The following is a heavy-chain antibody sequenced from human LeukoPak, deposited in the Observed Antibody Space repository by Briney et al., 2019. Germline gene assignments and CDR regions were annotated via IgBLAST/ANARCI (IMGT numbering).Heavy chain of an antibody. CDR1: GGSVRSPDSY. V-gene: IGHV4-61*03. J-gene: IGHJ5*02. CDR3: ARNTSSSPWFDP. D-gene: IGHD6-6*01. CDR2: VYYIGTT. Sequence: ASETLSLTCTVSGGSVRSPDSYWSGVRQPPGKGLEWIGNVYYIGTTSYNSSLKSRVTISVDISKNHFSLEVTSVTAADTAVYFCARNTSSSPWFDPWGQGTLVTVSS.